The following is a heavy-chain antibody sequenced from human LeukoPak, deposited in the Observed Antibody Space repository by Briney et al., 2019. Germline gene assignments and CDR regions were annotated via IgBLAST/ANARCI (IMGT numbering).Heavy chain of an antibody. CDR1: GDSVSIKSAA. Sequence: SQTLSLTCAISGDSVSIKSAAWNWIRQSPSRGLEWLGRTYYRSKWHNEYAVSVKSRLTINPDTSKNQFYLHLNSVTPEDTAVYYCARLTGDMGDWGQGTLVTVSS. CDR3: ARLTGDMGD. V-gene: IGHV6-1*01. D-gene: IGHD1-20*01. J-gene: IGHJ4*02. CDR2: TYYRSKWHN.